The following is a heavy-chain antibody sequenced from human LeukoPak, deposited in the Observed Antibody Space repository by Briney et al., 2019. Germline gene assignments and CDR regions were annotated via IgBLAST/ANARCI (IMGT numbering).Heavy chain of an antibody. V-gene: IGHV3-7*03. CDR1: GFTFSSYA. J-gene: IGHJ4*02. CDR2: IKQDGSEK. Sequence: GGSLRLSCAASGFTFSSYAMHWVRQAPGKGLEWVANIKQDGSEKCYVDSVKGRFTISRDNAKNSLYLQMNSLRAEDTAVHYCARAPYYYDSGGYYLFDYWGQGTLVTVSS. D-gene: IGHD3-22*01. CDR3: ARAPYYYDSGGYYLFDY.